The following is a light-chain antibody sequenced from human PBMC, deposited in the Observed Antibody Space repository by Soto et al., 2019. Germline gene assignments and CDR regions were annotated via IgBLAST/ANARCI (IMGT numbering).Light chain of an antibody. V-gene: IGKV3-11*01. CDR2: DAS. CDR1: QSITTY. CDR3: QQRSSWWT. Sequence: ETVLTQSPATLSLSPGDRATLSCRASQSITTYLAWYQQKTGQAPKLLFYDASNRATGIPARFSASGSGTDFTLTISSLEPEDSAVYYCQQRSSWWTFGQVTKVEIK. J-gene: IGKJ1*01.